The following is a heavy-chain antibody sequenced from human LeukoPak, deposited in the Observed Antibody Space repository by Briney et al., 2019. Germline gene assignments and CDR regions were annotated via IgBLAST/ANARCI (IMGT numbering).Heavy chain of an antibody. CDR3: ARHVWLQPFDY. D-gene: IGHD3-9*01. CDR1: GGSMNSYY. J-gene: IGHJ4*02. V-gene: IGHV4-59*08. CDR2: IYYSGST. Sequence: SETLSLTCSVSGGSMNSYYWSWIRQSPGKGLEWIGYIYYSGSTNYNPSLKSRVTISVDTSKNQLSLKLSSVTAADTAVYYCARHVWLQPFDYWGQGTLVTVSS.